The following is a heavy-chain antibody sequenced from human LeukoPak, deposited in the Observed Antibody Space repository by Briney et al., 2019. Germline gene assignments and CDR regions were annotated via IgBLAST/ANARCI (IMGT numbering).Heavy chain of an antibody. V-gene: IGHV3-23*01. J-gene: IGHJ6*02. CDR1: GFTFSSYA. D-gene: IGHD1-14*01. CDR3: AKGSRTPMGYYYYGMDV. CDR2: ISGSGGDT. Sequence: GGSLRLSCEASGFTFSSYAMNWVRQAPGKGLEWVSAISGSGGDTYYADSVKGRFTISRDNSKNTLSLQMNSLRAEDSAVYYCAKGSRTPMGYYYYGMDVWGQGTTVTVSS.